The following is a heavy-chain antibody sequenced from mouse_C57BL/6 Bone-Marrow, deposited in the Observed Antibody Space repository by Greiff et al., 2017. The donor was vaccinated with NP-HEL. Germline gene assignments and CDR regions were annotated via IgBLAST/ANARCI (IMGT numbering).Heavy chain of an antibody. J-gene: IGHJ1*03. V-gene: IGHV5-12*01. CDR1: GFTFSDYY. CDR2: ISNGGGST. CDR3: ANNRTTVVYLYFDV. D-gene: IGHD1-1*01. Sequence: EVKLMESGGGLVQPGGSLKLSCAASGFTFSDYYMYWVRQTPEKRLEWVAYISNGGGSTYYPDTVKGRFIISTDNANNTLYLPMSRLKSEDTSMYYCANNRTTVVYLYFDVGGTGTTVSVST.